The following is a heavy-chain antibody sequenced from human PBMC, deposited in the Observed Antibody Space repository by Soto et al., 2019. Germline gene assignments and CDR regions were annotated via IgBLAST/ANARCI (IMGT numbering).Heavy chain of an antibody. J-gene: IGHJ4*02. CDR3: AKVLSLRWTVGPFDY. CDR2: ISYDGSNK. V-gene: IGHV3-30*18. Sequence: GGSLRLSCAASGFTFSSYGMHWVRQAPGKGLEWVAVISYDGSNKYYADSVKGRFTISRDNSKNTLYLQMNSLRAEDTAVYYCAKVLSLRWTVGPFDYWGQGTLVTVSS. D-gene: IGHD4-17*01. CDR1: GFTFSSYG.